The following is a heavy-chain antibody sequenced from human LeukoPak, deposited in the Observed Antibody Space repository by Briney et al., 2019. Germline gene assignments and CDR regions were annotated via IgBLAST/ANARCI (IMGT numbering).Heavy chain of an antibody. CDR2: INHSGST. V-gene: IGHV4-34*01. D-gene: IGHD3-16*02. J-gene: IGHJ4*02. CDR1: GGSFSGYY. Sequence: SETLSLTCAVYGGSFSGYYWSWIRQPPGKGLEWIGEINHSGSTNYNPSLKSRVTISVDTSKNQFSLKLSSVTAADTAVYYCASRGVGELSFLDYWGQGTLVTVSS. CDR3: ASRGVGELSFLDY.